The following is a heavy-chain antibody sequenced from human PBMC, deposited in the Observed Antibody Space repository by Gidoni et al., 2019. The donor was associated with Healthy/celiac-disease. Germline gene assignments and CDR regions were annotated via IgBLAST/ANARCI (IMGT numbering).Heavy chain of an antibody. V-gene: IGHV3-21*01. D-gene: IGHD3-22*01. J-gene: IGHJ4*02. Sequence: EVQLVESGGGLVKPGGSLRLSCAASGFTFSSYSMNWVRQAPGKGLEWVSSISSSSSYIYYADSVKGRFTISRDNAKNSLYLQMNSLRAEDTAVYYCARVNSGGAYYDSSGYYYRTLDYWGQGTLVTVSS. CDR2: ISSSSSYI. CDR3: ARVNSGGAYYDSSGYYYRTLDY. CDR1: GFTFSSYS.